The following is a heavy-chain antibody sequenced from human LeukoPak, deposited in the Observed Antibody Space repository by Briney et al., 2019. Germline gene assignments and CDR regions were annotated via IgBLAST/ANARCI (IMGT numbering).Heavy chain of an antibody. CDR3: ARAPYYYDSSGYCDY. J-gene: IGHJ4*02. CDR1: GGSFSGYY. Sequence: SETLSPTCAVYGGSFSGYYWSWVRQPPGKGLEWIGEINHSGSTNYNPSLKSRVTISVDTSKNQFSLKLSSVTAADTAVYYCARAPYYYDSSGYCDYWGQGTLVTVSS. CDR2: INHSGST. D-gene: IGHD3-22*01. V-gene: IGHV4-34*01.